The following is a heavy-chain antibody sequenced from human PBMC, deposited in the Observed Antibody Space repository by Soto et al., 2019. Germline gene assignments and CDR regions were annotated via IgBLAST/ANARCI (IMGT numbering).Heavy chain of an antibody. J-gene: IGHJ4*02. Sequence: QVQLVESGGGVVQPGRSLRLSCAASGFTFSSCGMHWVRQAPGKGLEWVAVISYDGSNKYYADSVKGRFTISRDNSKNTLYLQMNSLRAEDTAVYYCAKDLGRELRDYWGQGTLVTVSS. V-gene: IGHV3-30*18. D-gene: IGHD1-26*01. CDR3: AKDLGRELRDY. CDR2: ISYDGSNK. CDR1: GFTFSSCG.